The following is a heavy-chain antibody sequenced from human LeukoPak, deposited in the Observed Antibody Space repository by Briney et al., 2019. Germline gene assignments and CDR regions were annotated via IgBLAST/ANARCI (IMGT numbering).Heavy chain of an antibody. J-gene: IGHJ4*02. D-gene: IGHD2/OR15-2a*01. CDR2: INSDGSST. V-gene: IGHV3-74*01. CDR1: GFTFSSYW. Sequence: GGSLRLSCAASGFTFSSYWMHWVRQAPGKGLVWVSRINSDGSSTSYADSVKGRFTISRDNSKNTLYLQVNSLRAEDTAVYYCAKDSGWILFMDWGQGAVVTVSS. CDR3: AKDSGWILFMD.